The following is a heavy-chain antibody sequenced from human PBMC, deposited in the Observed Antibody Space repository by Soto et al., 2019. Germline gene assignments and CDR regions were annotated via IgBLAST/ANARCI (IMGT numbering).Heavy chain of an antibody. D-gene: IGHD2-15*01. V-gene: IGHV1-69*12. CDR2: IIPIFGTA. Sequence: QVQLVQSGAEVKKRGSSVKVSCKASGGTFSSYAISWVRQAPGQGLEWMGGIIPIFGTAISAQRFQGRVTITADDSTSTAYMELSSLRSEDTAVYYCARVVTVVKSFHYWYFDLWGPGTLVTVSS. J-gene: IGHJ2*01. CDR1: GGTFSSYA. CDR3: ARVVTVVKSFHYWYFDL.